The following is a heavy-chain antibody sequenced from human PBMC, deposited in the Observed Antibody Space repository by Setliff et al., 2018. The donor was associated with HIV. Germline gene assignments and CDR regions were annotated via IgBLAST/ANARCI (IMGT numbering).Heavy chain of an antibody. V-gene: IGHV4-34*01. J-gene: IGHJ1*01. CDR1: GGSFSGFY. D-gene: IGHD6-13*01. CDR3: ARVPSSSWYVTTQRTKEYFHQ. Sequence: SETLSLTCAVYGGSFSGFYWSWIRQPPGKGLEWIGEINHSGSTTYNPSLKSRVTISVDTSKNHFSLRLSSVTAADTAIYYCARVPSSSWYVTTQRTKEYFHQWGQGTLVTVSS. CDR2: INHSGST.